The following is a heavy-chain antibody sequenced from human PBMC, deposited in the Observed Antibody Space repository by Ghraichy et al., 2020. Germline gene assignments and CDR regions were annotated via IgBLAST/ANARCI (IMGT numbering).Heavy chain of an antibody. Sequence: GGSLRLSCKASGFSFSKSWMSWVRQSPERGLEWVANINDDGKERYYVDSLRGRFTISRDNDKNSLFLQITRLGVDDTAVYYCARDPKRGALDYWGQGTRVPVS. J-gene: IGHJ4*02. CDR2: INDDGKER. D-gene: IGHD3-10*01. CDR1: GFSFSKSW. CDR3: ARDPKRGALDY. V-gene: IGHV3-7*03.